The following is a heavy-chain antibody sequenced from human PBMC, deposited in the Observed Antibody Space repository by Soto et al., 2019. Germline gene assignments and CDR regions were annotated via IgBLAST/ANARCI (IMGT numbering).Heavy chain of an antibody. CDR1: GFTFSSYG. V-gene: IGHV3-33*01. D-gene: IGHD1-26*01. CDR2: IWYDGSNK. CDR3: ARDRYSGSYWGDS. J-gene: IGHJ4*02. Sequence: QVQLVESGGGVVQPGRSLRLSCAASGFTFSSYGMHWVRQAPGKGLEWVAVIWYDGSNKYYADSVKGRFTISRDNSKNTLYLQMNSLRAEDTAVYYCARDRYSGSYWGDSWGQGTLVTVSS.